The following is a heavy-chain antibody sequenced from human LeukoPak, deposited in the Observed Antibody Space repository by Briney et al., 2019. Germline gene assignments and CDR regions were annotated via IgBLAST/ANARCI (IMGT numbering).Heavy chain of an antibody. J-gene: IGHJ5*02. V-gene: IGHV3-53*01. Sequence: GGSLRLSCAVSEFTVSNNYMSWVRQAPGKGPEWVSLIYSGGATYYADSVRGRFTISRDSSKNTLYLQMNSLRVEDTAVYYCARDPRWYDPWGQGALVTVSS. CDR3: ARDPRWYDP. CDR1: EFTVSNNY. CDR2: IYSGGAT.